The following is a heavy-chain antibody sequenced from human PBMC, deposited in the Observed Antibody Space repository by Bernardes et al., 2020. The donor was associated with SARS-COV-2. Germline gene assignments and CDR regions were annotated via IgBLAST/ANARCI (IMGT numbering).Heavy chain of an antibody. CDR3: ARGTEYRLEDLSTNAFDP. Sequence: ASVKVSCKASVYAFTSYDINWVRQATGQGLEWMGWMNPNSGNRGFAQKFQGRVTMTRDTSISTAYMELSKLRSEDTAVYYCARGTEYRLEDLSTNAFDPWGQGTMVTVSS. D-gene: IGHD3-16*02. J-gene: IGHJ3*01. CDR2: MNPNSGNR. CDR1: VYAFTSYD. V-gene: IGHV1-8*01.